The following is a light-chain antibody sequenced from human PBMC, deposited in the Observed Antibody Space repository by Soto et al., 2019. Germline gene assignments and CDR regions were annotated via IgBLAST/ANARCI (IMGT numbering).Light chain of an antibody. CDR2: KAS. V-gene: IGKV1-5*03. CDR3: QQYQSFWT. Sequence: DIQMTQSPSTLSASVGDRVTITCRASQSIYSRLAWYQQKPGKAPNLLIYKASSLESGVPSRFSGSGSGTEFTLTISSLQPDDFASYFCQQYQSFWTFGQGTKVEMK. J-gene: IGKJ1*01. CDR1: QSIYSR.